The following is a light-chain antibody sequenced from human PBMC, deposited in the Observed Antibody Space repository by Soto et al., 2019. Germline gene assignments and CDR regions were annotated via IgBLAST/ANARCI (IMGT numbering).Light chain of an antibody. J-gene: IGKJ2*01. V-gene: IGKV3-15*01. CDR3: HQYNSWPPGT. CDR2: DAS. Sequence: EIVLTQSPAILSVSPGERATLSCRASQSISRSLAWYQQKPGQAPRLLISDASTRATGIPARFSGSWSGTEFTLTISSLQSEDFALYYCHQYNSWPPGTFGQGTKVEIK. CDR1: QSISRS.